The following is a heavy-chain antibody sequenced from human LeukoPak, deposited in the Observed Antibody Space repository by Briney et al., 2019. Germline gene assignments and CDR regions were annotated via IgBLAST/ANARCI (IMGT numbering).Heavy chain of an antibody. V-gene: IGHV4-61*02. CDR1: GGSISSGGHY. CDR2: ISSTGST. CDR3: ARAGIAAAGTFGYYYGMDV. D-gene: IGHD6-13*01. J-gene: IGHJ6*02. Sequence: PSETLSLTCTVSGGSISSGGHYWSWIRQPAGKGLEYLGRISSTGSTNYNPSLRSRVTISADTSKNHFSLKLTSVTAADTAVYYCARAGIAAAGTFGYYYGMDVGGQGTRVTVSS.